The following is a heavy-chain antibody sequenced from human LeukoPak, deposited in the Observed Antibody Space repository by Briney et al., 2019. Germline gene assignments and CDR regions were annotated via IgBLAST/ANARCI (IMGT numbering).Heavy chain of an antibody. CDR1: GYTFTSNY. J-gene: IGHJ4*02. CDR2: IYPRDGST. V-gene: IGHV1-46*01. CDR3: ARDQEGFDY. Sequence: ASVKVSCTASGYTFTSNYIHWVRQAPGQGLEWMGMIYPRDGSTSYVQKFQGRVTVTRDTSTSTVHMELSGLRSEDTAVYYCARDQEGFDYWGQGTLVTVSS.